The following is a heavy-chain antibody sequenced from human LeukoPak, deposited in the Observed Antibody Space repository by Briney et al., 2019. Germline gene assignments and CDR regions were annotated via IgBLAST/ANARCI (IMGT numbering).Heavy chain of an antibody. CDR2: IYTSGST. Sequence: PSETLSLTCTVSGGSISSYYWSWIRQPPGKGLEWIGRIYTSGSTNYNPSLKSRVTISVDTSKNQFSLKLSSVTAADTAVYYCARCGALGSSGYYYFDYWGQGTLVTVSS. D-gene: IGHD3-22*01. J-gene: IGHJ4*02. CDR3: ARCGALGSSGYYYFDY. V-gene: IGHV4-4*07. CDR1: GGSISSYY.